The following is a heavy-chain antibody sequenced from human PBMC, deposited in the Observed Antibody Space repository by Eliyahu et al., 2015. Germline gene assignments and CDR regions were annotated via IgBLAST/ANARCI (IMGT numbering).Heavy chain of an antibody. V-gene: IGHV5-51*01. CDR2: IYPGDSDT. D-gene: IGHD6-19*01. Sequence: EVQLVQSGAEVKKPGXSLKISCXGSGYSFTSYXTGWVRQMPGKGLEWMGIIYPGDSDTRYSPSFQGQVTISADKSISTAYLQWSSLKASDTAMYYCAREGAVAGTVNGDLFFDYWGQGTLVTVSS. CDR1: GYSFTSYX. CDR3: AREGAVAGTVNGDLFFDY. J-gene: IGHJ4*02.